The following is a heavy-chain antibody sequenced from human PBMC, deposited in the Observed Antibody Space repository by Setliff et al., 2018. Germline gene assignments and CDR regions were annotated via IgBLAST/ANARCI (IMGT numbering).Heavy chain of an antibody. CDR3: ARVRGYDSSGFLNWFDP. CDR2: ISYDGSNK. Sequence: GGSLRLSCAASGFTFSSYAMHWVRQAPGKGLEWVAVISYDGSNKYYADSVKGRFTISRDNSKNTPYLQMNSLRAEDTAVYYCARVRGYDSSGFLNWFDPWGQGTLVTVSS. CDR1: GFTFSSYA. V-gene: IGHV3-30*04. D-gene: IGHD3-22*01. J-gene: IGHJ5*02.